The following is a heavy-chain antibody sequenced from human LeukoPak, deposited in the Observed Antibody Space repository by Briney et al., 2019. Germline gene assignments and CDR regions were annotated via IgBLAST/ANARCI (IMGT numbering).Heavy chain of an antibody. V-gene: IGHV3-23*01. CDR3: AKDPILTGYYSTFGY. J-gene: IGHJ4*02. CDR2: ISGSGGNT. Sequence: GGSLRLSCAASGFTFSSYAMSWVRQAPGKGLEWVSAISGSGGNTYYADSVKGRFTISRDNSENTLYLQMNSLRAEDTAVYYCAKDPILTGYYSTFGYWGQGTLVTVSS. D-gene: IGHD3-9*01. CDR1: GFTFSSYA.